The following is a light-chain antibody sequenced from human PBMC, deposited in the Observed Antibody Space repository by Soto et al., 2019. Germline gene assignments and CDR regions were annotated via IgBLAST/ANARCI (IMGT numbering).Light chain of an antibody. CDR1: NSDVGTYEL. Sequence: QSALTQPASVSGSPGQSITISCTGTNSDVGTYELVSWYQQHPGRAPKLMIYEGSKRPSGVSNRFSGSKSGATASLTISGLQAEDEANYYCCSYAASSALWVFGGGTQLTVL. CDR2: EGS. CDR3: CSYAASSALWV. J-gene: IGLJ3*02. V-gene: IGLV2-23*01.